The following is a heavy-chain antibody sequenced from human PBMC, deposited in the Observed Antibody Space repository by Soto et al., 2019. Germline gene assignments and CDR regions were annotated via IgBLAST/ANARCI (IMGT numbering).Heavy chain of an antibody. CDR1: GGTFSSYA. D-gene: IGHD3-22*01. CDR3: ARDQTYYDSSGYYDGLRY. V-gene: IGHV1-69*06. Sequence: QVQLVQSGAEVKKPGSSVQVSCKASGGTFSSYAISWVRQAPGQGLEWMGGIIPIFGTANYAQKFQGRVTITADKTTSTAYMELSSLRSEDTAVYYCARDQTYYDSSGYYDGLRYWGQGTLVTVSS. CDR2: IIPIFGTA. J-gene: IGHJ4*02.